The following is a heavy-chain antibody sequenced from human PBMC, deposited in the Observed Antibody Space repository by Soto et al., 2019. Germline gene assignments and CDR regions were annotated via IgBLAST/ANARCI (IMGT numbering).Heavy chain of an antibody. CDR2: ISGSGGST. D-gene: IGHD2-15*01. CDR3: AKNLGYCSGGSCPPLDY. J-gene: IGHJ4*02. Sequence: EVQLLESGGGLVQPGGSLRLSCAASGFTFSSYAMSWVRQAPGKGLEWVSAISGSGGSTNYADSVKGRFTISRDNSKNTLYLQMNSLRAEDTAVYYCAKNLGYCSGGSCPPLDYWGQGTLVTVSS. V-gene: IGHV3-23*01. CDR1: GFTFSSYA.